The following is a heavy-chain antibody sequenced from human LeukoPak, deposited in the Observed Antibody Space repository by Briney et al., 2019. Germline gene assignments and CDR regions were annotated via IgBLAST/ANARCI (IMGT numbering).Heavy chain of an antibody. J-gene: IGHJ2*01. CDR2: IYSGGST. V-gene: IGHV3-66*01. CDR1: GFTVSSNY. D-gene: IGHD3-10*01. CDR3: ARVSRYGSGSYAPYWYFDL. Sequence: GGSLRLSCAASGFTVSSNYMSWVRQAPGKGLEWVSVIYSGGSTYYADSVKGRFTISRDNSKNTLYLQMNSLRAEDTAVYYCARVSRYGSGSYAPYWYFDLWGRGTLVTVSS.